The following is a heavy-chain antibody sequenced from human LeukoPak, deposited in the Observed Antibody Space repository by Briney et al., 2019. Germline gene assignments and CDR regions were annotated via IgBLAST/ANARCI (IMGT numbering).Heavy chain of an antibody. D-gene: IGHD3-10*01. CDR3: ARGSVGYYGSGSYYNGKTGMDV. Sequence: ASVKVSCKASGYTFTSYGISWVRQAPGQGLEWMGWISAYNGNTNYAQKLRGRVTMTTDTSTSTAYMELRSLRSDDTAVYYCARGSVGYYGSGSYYNGKTGMDVWGQGTTVTVSS. J-gene: IGHJ6*02. CDR2: ISAYNGNT. CDR1: GYTFTSYG. V-gene: IGHV1-18*01.